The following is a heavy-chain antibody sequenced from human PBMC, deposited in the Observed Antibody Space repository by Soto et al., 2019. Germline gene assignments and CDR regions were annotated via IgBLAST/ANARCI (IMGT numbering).Heavy chain of an antibody. J-gene: IGHJ4*02. Sequence: EVQLLESGGGLVQPGGSLRLSCAASGFTFSSYGMSWVRQAPGKGLEWVSAISGSGGSTYYADSVKGRFTISRDNSKNSLYLQRNVLRGEDTTVYHSAKSIEVGATAPFDLWGQGTLVTVSS. D-gene: IGHD1-26*01. CDR3: AKSIEVGATAPFDL. CDR2: ISGSGGST. CDR1: GFTFSSYG. V-gene: IGHV3-23*01.